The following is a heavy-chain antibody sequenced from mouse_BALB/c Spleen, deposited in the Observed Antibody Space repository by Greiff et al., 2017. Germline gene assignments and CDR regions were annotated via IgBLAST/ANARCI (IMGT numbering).Heavy chain of an antibody. V-gene: IGHV1S56*01. CDR3: ARGGERGYYFDY. CDR1: GYTFTSYY. CDR2: IYPGNVNT. J-gene: IGHJ2*01. Sequence: QVQLQQSGPELVKPGASVRISCKASGYTFTSYYIHWVKQRPGPGLEWIGWIYPGNVNTKYNEKFKGKATLTADKSSSTAYMQLSSLTSEDSAVYFCARGGERGYYFDYWGQGTTLTVSS.